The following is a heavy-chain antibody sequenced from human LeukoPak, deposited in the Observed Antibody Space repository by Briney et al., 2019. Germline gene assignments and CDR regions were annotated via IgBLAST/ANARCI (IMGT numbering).Heavy chain of an antibody. J-gene: IGHJ5*02. V-gene: IGHV1-46*01. CDR2: INPSGGTT. CDR1: GGTFTSYY. Sequence: ASVKVSCKASGGTFTSYYIHWVRQAPGQGLEWMGIINPSGGTTSYAQKFQGRVTMTRDTSTNTAYMELSSLRSEDTAVYYCAREVYPAAGDNWFDPWGQETLVTVSS. D-gene: IGHD6-13*01. CDR3: AREVYPAAGDNWFDP.